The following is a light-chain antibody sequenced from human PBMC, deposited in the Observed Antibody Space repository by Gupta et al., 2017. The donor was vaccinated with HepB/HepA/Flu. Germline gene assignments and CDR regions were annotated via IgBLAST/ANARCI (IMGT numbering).Light chain of an antibody. CDR2: GAS. Sequence: EIVLTQSPGTLSLSPGERATLSCRASQSVSSSYLAWYQQKPGQAPRLLIYGASSRATGIPDRCSGSGSGTDFTLTISRLEPEDFAVYYCQQYGISPQTFGQGTKVEIK. CDR1: QSVSSSY. J-gene: IGKJ1*01. V-gene: IGKV3-20*01. CDR3: QQYGISPQT.